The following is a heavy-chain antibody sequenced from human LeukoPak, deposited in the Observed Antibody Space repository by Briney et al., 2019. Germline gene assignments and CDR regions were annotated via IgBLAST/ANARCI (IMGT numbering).Heavy chain of an antibody. J-gene: IGHJ4*02. Sequence: GGSLRLSCAASGLTFSSYAMSWVRQAPGKGLEWVSAISGSSGHTYYADSVKGRFTISRDNTKNTLYLQMNSLRAEDTAVYYCARVGFSEMEWLLYSDHWGQGTLVTVSS. V-gene: IGHV3-23*01. CDR1: GLTFSSYA. CDR2: ISGSSGHT. D-gene: IGHD3-3*01. CDR3: ARVGFSEMEWLLYSDH.